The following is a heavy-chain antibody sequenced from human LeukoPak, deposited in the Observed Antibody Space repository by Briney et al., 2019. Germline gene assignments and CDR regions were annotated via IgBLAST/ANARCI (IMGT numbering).Heavy chain of an antibody. CDR2: ISSSSSYI. CDR3: ARVVAVAGRAFDI. J-gene: IGHJ3*02. CDR1: GFTFSSYS. D-gene: IGHD6-19*01. Sequence: GGSLRLSCATSGFTFSSYSMNWVRQAPGKGLEWVSSISSSSSYIYYADSVKGRFTISRDNAKNSLYLQMNSLRAEDTAVYYCARVVAVAGRAFDIWGQGTMVTVSS. V-gene: IGHV3-21*01.